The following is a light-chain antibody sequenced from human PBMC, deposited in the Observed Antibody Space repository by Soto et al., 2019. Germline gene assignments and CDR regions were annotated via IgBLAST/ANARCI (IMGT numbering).Light chain of an antibody. Sequence: DIQMTQSPSSLSASVGDRVTITCRASQGIRNYLAWYQQKPGKVPKLLISAASTLRSGVPSRFSGSGSGTDFTLTVSSLQPEDVATYYCQKYDSAPFTFGTGTRVSIE. CDR1: QGIRNY. V-gene: IGKV1-27*01. CDR2: AAS. CDR3: QKYDSAPFT. J-gene: IGKJ3*01.